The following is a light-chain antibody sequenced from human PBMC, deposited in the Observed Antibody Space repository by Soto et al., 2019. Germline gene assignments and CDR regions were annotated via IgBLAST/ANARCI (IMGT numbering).Light chain of an antibody. CDR2: DAS. J-gene: IGKJ5*01. CDR1: QSVSSN. V-gene: IGKV3-11*01. Sequence: EIVMAPSAATRCVSPGERATLSCRASQSVSSNLAWYQQKPGQAPRLLIYDASHRATGIPVRFSGSGSESDFTLTISSLEPEDFAVYYCQQRSYPITFGQGTRLEIK. CDR3: QQRSYPIT.